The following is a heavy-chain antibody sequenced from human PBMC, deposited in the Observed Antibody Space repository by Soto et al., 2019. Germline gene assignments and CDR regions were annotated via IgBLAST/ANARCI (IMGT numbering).Heavy chain of an antibody. V-gene: IGHV4-30-4*01. CDR2: IYYSGST. Sequence: TLSLTCTVSGGSLSRGDYYWCWIRQPPGKGLEWIGYIYYSGSTYYNPSLKSRVTISVDTSKNQFSLKLSSVTAADTAVYYCARDLYGQVGMDVWGQGTTVTVSS. CDR1: GGSLSRGDYY. D-gene: IGHD3-10*01. CDR3: ARDLYGQVGMDV. J-gene: IGHJ6*02.